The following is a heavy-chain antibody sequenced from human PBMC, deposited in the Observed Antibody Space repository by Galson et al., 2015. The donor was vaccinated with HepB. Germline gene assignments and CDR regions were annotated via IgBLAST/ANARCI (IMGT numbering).Heavy chain of an antibody. CDR1: GFTFSSYA. V-gene: IGHV3-23*01. Sequence: SLRLSCAASGFTFSSYAMSWVRQAPGKGLEWVSAITGSGISTYFADFVRGRFTMSRDNARDTLYLQMNSLRVEDTAIYYCARWPPVSETGNWFDPWGQGTLVTVAS. CDR3: ARWPPVSETGNWFDP. J-gene: IGHJ5*02. CDR2: ITGSGIST. D-gene: IGHD5-24*01.